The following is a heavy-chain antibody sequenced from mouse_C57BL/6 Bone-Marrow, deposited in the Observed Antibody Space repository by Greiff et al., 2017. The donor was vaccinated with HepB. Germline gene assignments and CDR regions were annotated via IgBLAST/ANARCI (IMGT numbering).Heavy chain of an antibody. CDR2: ISSGGSYT. Sequence: EVHLVESGGDLVKPGGSLKLSCAASGFTFSSYGMSWVRQTPDKRLEWVATISSGGSYTYYPDSVKGRFTISRDNAKNTLYLQMSGLKSEDTAMYYCARRGLLRYGWYFDVWGTGTTVTVSS. D-gene: IGHD1-1*01. J-gene: IGHJ1*03. CDR1: GFTFSSYG. CDR3: ARRGLLRYGWYFDV. V-gene: IGHV5-6*01.